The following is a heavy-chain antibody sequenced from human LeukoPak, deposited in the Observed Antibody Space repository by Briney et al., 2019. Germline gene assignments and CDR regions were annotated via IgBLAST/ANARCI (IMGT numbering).Heavy chain of an antibody. CDR3: AKTNRGGVGASRYAFDI. D-gene: IGHD1-26*01. V-gene: IGHV3-30*02. CDR2: IRYDVSKK. Sequence: GRSLRLSCAASGFTFSDYGIACVRQAPGKGLEWVAFIRYDVSKKYYADSVKGRFNNSRDNSKNTLYLQMNSLGAEDTAVYYCAKTNRGGVGASRYAFDIWGQGTMVTVSS. CDR1: GFTFSDYG. J-gene: IGHJ3*02.